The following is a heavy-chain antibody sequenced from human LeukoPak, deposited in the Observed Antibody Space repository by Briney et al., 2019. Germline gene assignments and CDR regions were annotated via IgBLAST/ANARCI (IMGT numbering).Heavy chain of an antibody. Sequence: GGSLRLSCTASGFTFSSYWMTWVRQAPGKGLEWVANIKQDGSEKNYVDSVKGRFTISRDNAKNSLHLQMNSLRAEDTAVYYCVRASYYDSTGYVKDNFDYWGQGTLVTVSS. CDR2: IKQDGSEK. V-gene: IGHV3-7*03. J-gene: IGHJ4*02. CDR3: VRASYYDSTGYVKDNFDY. D-gene: IGHD3-22*01. CDR1: GFTFSSYW.